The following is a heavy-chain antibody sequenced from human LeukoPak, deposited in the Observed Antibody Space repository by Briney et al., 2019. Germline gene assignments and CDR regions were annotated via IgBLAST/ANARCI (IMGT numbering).Heavy chain of an antibody. J-gene: IGHJ4*02. Sequence: GGSLRLSCAASGFTFSSYGMHWVRQAPGKGLEWVAVISYDGSNKYYADSVKGRFTISRDNSKNTLYLEMTRLRAEDTAVYYCAKDHCGGDCYSIGIDYWGQGTLVTVSS. D-gene: IGHD2-21*02. CDR1: GFTFSSYG. CDR2: ISYDGSNK. CDR3: AKDHCGGDCYSIGIDY. V-gene: IGHV3-30*18.